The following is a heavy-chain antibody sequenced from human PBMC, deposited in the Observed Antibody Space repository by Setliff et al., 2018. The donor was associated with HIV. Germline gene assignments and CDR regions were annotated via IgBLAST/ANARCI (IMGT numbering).Heavy chain of an antibody. Sequence: LSLSCVASGFAFSDFSMFWARQAPGKGLEWVAVISFDGSHKYYADSLKGRFTISRDNSINSLYLQMDSLRAEDTAVYYCAPLVGATGAPSYWGQGTLVTVSS. D-gene: IGHD1-26*01. V-gene: IGHV3-30*04. CDR1: GFAFSDFS. CDR3: APLVGATGAPSY. J-gene: IGHJ4*02. CDR2: ISFDGSHK.